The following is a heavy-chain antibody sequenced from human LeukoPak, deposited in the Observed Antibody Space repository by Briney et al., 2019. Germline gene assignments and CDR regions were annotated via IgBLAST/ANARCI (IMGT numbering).Heavy chain of an antibody. CDR1: GFTFSSYG. Sequence: HPGGSLRLSCAASGFTFSSYGMHWVRQAPGKGLEWVAFIRYDGSNKYYADSVKGRFTISRDNSKNTLYLQMNSLRAEDTAVYYCAREAMVTYYYYYMDVWGKGTTVTVSS. D-gene: IGHD5-18*01. J-gene: IGHJ6*03. CDR3: AREAMVTYYYYYMDV. CDR2: IRYDGSNK. V-gene: IGHV3-30*02.